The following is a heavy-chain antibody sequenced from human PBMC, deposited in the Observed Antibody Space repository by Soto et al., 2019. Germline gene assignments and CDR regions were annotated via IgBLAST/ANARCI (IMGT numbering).Heavy chain of an antibody. CDR2: IYYSGRT. V-gene: IGHV4-31*03. Sequence: SETLSLTCTVSGGSLSSGGYSWSWIRQHPGKGLEWIGYIYYSGRTSYNPSLKSRVTISIDTSKNQFSLKLSSVTAADTAVYYCARYTRLDYWGQGTLVTVSS. CDR1: GGSLSSGGYS. J-gene: IGHJ4*02. CDR3: ARYTRLDY.